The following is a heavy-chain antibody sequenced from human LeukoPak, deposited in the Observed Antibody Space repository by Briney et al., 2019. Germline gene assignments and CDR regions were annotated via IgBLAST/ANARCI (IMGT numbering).Heavy chain of an antibody. J-gene: IGHJ4*02. CDR1: GDSVSTHY. CDR3: ATIKRGSIFGYFDF. CDR2: VLDSERT. D-gene: IGHD5-18*01. V-gene: IGHV4-59*02. Sequence: SETLSLTCTVSGDSVSTHYWSWIRQPPGKGLEWIGYVLDSERTKDNPSLKSRATLSADTSKNQFSLRLTSVTAADSAMYYCATIKRGSIFGYFDFWGQGVLVTVSS.